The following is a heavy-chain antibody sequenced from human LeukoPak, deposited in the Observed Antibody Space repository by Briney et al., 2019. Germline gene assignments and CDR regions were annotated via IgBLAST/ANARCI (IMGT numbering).Heavy chain of an antibody. J-gene: IGHJ3*02. Sequence: SETLSLTCSVSSYSISGGYYWGWIRQPPGKGLEWIGSIYHSGISYYNPSLRSRVTISADMSKNQSSLKLSSVTAADTAVYYCAKGRSYGTDYDAFDIWGQGTMVTVSS. V-gene: IGHV4-38-2*02. CDR3: AKGRSYGTDYDAFDI. CDR2: IYHSGIS. D-gene: IGHD3-16*01. CDR1: SYSISGGYY.